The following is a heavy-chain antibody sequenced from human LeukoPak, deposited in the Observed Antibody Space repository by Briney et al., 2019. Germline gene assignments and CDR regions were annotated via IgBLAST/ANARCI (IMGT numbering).Heavy chain of an antibody. Sequence: PGRSLRLSCAASGFAFANYAMHWVRQAPGKGLQWVSGINWSSKMVAYAASVKGRFTISRDNAKNSLYLQMNSLTSEDTAFYFCAKGSLEMATVDFEFWGQGTLVTVSS. CDR1: GFAFANYA. V-gene: IGHV3-9*01. CDR3: AKGSLEMATVDFEF. J-gene: IGHJ4*02. D-gene: IGHD5-24*01. CDR2: INWSSKMV.